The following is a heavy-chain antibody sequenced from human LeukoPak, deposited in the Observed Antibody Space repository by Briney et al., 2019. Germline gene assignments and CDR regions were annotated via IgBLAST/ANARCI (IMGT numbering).Heavy chain of an antibody. CDR2: ISSSSSTI. CDR3: ARDSYYGSGSYYGFFDY. J-gene: IGHJ4*02. D-gene: IGHD3-10*01. Sequence: PGGSLRLSCAASGFTFSSYSMNWVRQAPGKGLEWVSYISSSSSTIYYADSVKGRFTISRDNAKNSLYLQMNSLRAEDTAVYYCARDSYYGSGSYYGFFDYWGQGTLVTVSS. CDR1: GFTFSSYS. V-gene: IGHV3-48*01.